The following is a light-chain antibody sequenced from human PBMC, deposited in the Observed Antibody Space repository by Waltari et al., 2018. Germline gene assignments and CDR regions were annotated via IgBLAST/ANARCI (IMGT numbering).Light chain of an antibody. J-gene: IGLJ1*01. CDR1: NIGTYS. Sequence: SYVVTQPPSVSVAPGEAATITCGGHNIGTYSLHWYQQKAGQAPVLVIFYDRDRPSGVPDRCSGSNSGNTATLTISRVEAGDEARYYCHVWHPHVDPGVFGTGTEVTVL. V-gene: IGLV3-21*04. CDR3: HVWHPHVDPGV. CDR2: YDR.